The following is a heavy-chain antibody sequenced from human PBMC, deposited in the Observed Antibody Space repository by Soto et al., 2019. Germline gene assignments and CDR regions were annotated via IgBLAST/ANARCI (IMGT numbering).Heavy chain of an antibody. J-gene: IGHJ3*02. CDR3: ARTPDI. V-gene: IGHV4-30-2*01. Sequence: SDTLSLTCAVSGHSIPSGGYSRTWIRQPPGKGLEWIGYIYHSGSTYYNPSLKSRVTISVDRSKNQFSLKLSSVTAADTAVYYCARTPDIWGQGTMVT. CDR1: GHSIPSGGYS. CDR2: IYHSGST.